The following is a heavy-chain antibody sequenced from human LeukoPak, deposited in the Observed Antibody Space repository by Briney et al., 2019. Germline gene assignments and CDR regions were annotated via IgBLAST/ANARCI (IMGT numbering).Heavy chain of an antibody. J-gene: IGHJ1*01. CDR2: IYPGDSDT. Sequence: GESLNISCKCSENSFTSYWIVWVRQMPGKCLEWRRIIYPGDSDTRYSPSFQGQVTISADKSISTAYLQWSSLKASDTAMYYCARQLSYYYSSGSYICWGQGILVTVSS. CDR1: ENSFTSYW. V-gene: IGHV5-51*01. CDR3: ARQLSYYYSSGSYIC. D-gene: IGHD3-10*01.